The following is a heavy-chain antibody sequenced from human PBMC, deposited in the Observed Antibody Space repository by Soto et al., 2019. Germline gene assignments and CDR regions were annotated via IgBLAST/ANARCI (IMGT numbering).Heavy chain of an antibody. CDR1: GGSISTYY. V-gene: IGHV4-59*08. CDR2: IDYSGST. J-gene: IGHJ6*02. Sequence: PSETLSLTFTVSGGSISTYYWSWIRQPPGEGLEWIGCIDYSGSTYYNPSLKSRVTISVDTSKNQFSLKLSSVTAADTAVYYCARRLYYDSSGFEGGGMDVWGPGTTVTVS. CDR3: ARRLYYDSSGFEGGGMDV. D-gene: IGHD3-22*01.